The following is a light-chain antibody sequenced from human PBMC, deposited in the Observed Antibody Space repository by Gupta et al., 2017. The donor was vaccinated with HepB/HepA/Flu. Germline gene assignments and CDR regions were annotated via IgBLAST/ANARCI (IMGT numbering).Light chain of an antibody. CDR3: RKRCHRYT. Sequence: VLTQSPATLSLSPGESATLSCRASQSVSSYLAWYKQKPGQAPRLLIYDASNRATGIPARFSGSGSGTDFTLTISSLEPLDFSVYHCRKRCHRYTFGQGTKLEI. CDR2: DAS. V-gene: IGKV3-11*01. CDR1: QSVSSY. J-gene: IGKJ2*01.